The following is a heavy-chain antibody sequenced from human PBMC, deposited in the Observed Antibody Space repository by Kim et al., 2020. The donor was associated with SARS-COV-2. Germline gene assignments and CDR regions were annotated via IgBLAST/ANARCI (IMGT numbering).Heavy chain of an antibody. Sequence: SETLSLTCAVYGGSFSGYYWSWIRQPPGKGLEWIGEINHSGSTNYNPSLKSRVTISVDTSKNQFSLKLSSVTAADTAVYYCARVALTGYSSSWYSYWGQGTLVTVSS. CDR2: INHSGST. V-gene: IGHV4-34*01. J-gene: IGHJ4*02. CDR3: ARVALTGYSSSWYSY. D-gene: IGHD6-13*01. CDR1: GGSFSGYY.